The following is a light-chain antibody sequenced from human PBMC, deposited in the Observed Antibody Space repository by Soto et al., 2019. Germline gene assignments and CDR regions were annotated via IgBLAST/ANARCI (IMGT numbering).Light chain of an antibody. Sequence: EIVMTQSPPTLSVSPGERATLSCRASQSVGSDLAWYQQKPGQAPRLLIFGASSRATGIPARFSGSGSGTEFTLIINSLQSEDFAIYSCQQFNKWPYTFGQGTKVDIK. CDR1: QSVGSD. J-gene: IGKJ2*01. CDR3: QQFNKWPYT. CDR2: GAS. V-gene: IGKV3-15*01.